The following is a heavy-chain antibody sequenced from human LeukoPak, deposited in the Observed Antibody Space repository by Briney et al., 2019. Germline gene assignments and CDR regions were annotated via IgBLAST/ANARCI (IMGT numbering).Heavy chain of an antibody. CDR1: GGSISDFH. CDR2: IHISGST. CDR3: ARLHRSHFDY. V-gene: IGHV4-4*07. Sequence: SETLSLTCTVSGGSISDFHWSWIRQPAGKGLEWIGRIHISGSTNYNPSLKSRVTMSVDTSKNQFSLKLSSVTAADTAVYYCARLHRSHFDYWGQGTLVTVSS. J-gene: IGHJ4*02.